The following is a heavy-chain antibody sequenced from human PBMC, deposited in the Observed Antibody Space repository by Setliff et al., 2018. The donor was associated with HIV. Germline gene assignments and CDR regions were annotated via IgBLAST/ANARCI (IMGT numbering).Heavy chain of an antibody. CDR2: ISSSGSTI. V-gene: IGHV3-11*04. CDR1: GGSFSGYY. J-gene: IGHJ4*02. D-gene: IGHD4-17*01. Sequence: LSLTCAVYGGSFSGYYWTWIRQAPGKGLEWVSYISSSGSTIYYADSVKGRFTVSRDNAKNSLYLQMNSLRAEDTAVYYCASPLIMTTVTKDYWGQGTLVTVSS. CDR3: ASPLIMTTVTKDY.